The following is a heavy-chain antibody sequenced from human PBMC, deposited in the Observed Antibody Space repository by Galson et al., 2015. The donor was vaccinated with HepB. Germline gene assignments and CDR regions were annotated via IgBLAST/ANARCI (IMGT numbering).Heavy chain of an antibody. V-gene: IGHV3-66*01. CDR3: ARDEGSSGWLNGNDY. D-gene: IGHD6-19*01. Sequence: SLRLSCAASGFTVSSNYMSWVRQAPGKGLEWVSVIYTGGSTYYADYVKGRFTISRDKSKNTLYLQMNSLRAEDTAVYYCARDEGSSGWLNGNDYWGQGTLVTVSS. CDR1: GFTVSSNY. J-gene: IGHJ4*02. CDR2: IYTGGST.